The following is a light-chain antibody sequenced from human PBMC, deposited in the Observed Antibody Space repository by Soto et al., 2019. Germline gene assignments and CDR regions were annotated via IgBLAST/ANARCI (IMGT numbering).Light chain of an antibody. CDR1: QTIRHS. CDR2: GAS. V-gene: IGKV1-39*01. Sequence: DSEMTQSPSSLSASVGDRVTITCRASQTIRHSLNWYEHKEGKAPNVLIYGASSLGSEVPSRCNGSGSGTHFTLTITSLQREDSATYFCQHSYNNPPTFGQGTKVDIK. J-gene: IGKJ1*01. CDR3: QHSYNNPPT.